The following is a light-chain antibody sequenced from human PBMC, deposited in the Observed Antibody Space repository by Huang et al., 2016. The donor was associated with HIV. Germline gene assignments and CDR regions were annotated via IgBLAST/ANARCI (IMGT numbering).Light chain of an antibody. CDR1: QSVLYSSNNKYY. Sequence: DIVMTQSPDSLAVSPGERATINCKSSQSVLYSSNNKYYLAWYQQKPGQPPKRLIYWASTRESGVADRFSGSGSGTDFTLTISSLRAEDVAVYYCQQYYSTLTFGGGTKVEIK. CDR3: QQYYSTLT. CDR2: WAS. J-gene: IGKJ4*01. V-gene: IGKV4-1*01.